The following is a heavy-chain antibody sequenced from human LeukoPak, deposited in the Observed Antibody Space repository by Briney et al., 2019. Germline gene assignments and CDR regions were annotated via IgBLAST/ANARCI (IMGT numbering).Heavy chain of an antibody. J-gene: IGHJ5*02. D-gene: IGHD5-12*01. Sequence: SETLSLTCAVYGGSFSGYYWSWLRQPAGKGLEWIGRINASGSTRYNPSLKSRVTMSADTSKNQFTLKMNSVTAADTAVYFCARGMAAAYDYNWFDPWGQGTLVTVSS. CDR2: INASGST. CDR1: GGSFSGYY. CDR3: ARGMAAAYDYNWFDP. V-gene: IGHV4-59*10.